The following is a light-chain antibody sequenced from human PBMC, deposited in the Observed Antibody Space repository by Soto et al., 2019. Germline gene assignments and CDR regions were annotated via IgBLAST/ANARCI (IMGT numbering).Light chain of an antibody. J-gene: IGKJ1*01. CDR2: GAT. CDR1: QSVSSSY. CDR3: QQYNNWPRT. V-gene: IGKV3-15*01. Sequence: EIVLKQSPGTLSLSPCERATLSFSASQSVSSSYLARYQQKPGQAPRLLIHGATTRATGIPARFSGSGSGTEFTLTISSLQSEDFAVYYRQQYNNWPRTFGQGTKV.